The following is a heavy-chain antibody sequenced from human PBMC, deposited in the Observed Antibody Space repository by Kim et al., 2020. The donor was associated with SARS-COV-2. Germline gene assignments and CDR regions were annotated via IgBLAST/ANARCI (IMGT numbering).Heavy chain of an antibody. J-gene: IGHJ6*02. CDR2: ISYDGSNK. V-gene: IGHV3-30*18. CDR3: AKESIAATDV. D-gene: IGHD6-6*01. Sequence: GGSLRLSCASSGFTFSSYGMHWVRQAPGKGLEWVAVISYDGSNKYYADSVKGRFTISRDNSKNTLYLQMNSLRAEDTAVYYCAKESIAATDVWGQGTTVTVSS. CDR1: GFTFSSYG.